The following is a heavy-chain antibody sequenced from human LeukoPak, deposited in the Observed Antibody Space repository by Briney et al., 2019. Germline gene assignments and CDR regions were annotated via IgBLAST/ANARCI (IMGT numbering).Heavy chain of an antibody. J-gene: IGHJ3*02. CDR1: GFTFSSYA. D-gene: IGHD3-10*01. CDR2: ISGSGGTT. Sequence: PGGSLRLSCAASGFTFSSYAMSWVRQAPGKGLEWGSAISGSGGTTYYAASVKGRFTFSRDNSKNTLYLQMNSLRAEDTAVYYCAKDRPAVPLLNTYYYGSGAFDIWGQGTMVTVSS. CDR3: AKDRPAVPLLNTYYYGSGAFDI. V-gene: IGHV3-23*01.